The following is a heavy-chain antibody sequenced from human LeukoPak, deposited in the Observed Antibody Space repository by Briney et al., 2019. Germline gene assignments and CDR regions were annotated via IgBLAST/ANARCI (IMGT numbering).Heavy chain of an antibody. J-gene: IGHJ4*02. V-gene: IGHV3-23*01. CDR1: GFTFSSYA. Sequence: GGSLRLSCAASGFTFSSYAMSWVRQAPGKGLEWVSAISGSGGSTYYADSVKGRFTISRDNSKNTLYLQMNSLRAEDTAVYYCAKAHITMVRGVISQPGYYFDYWGQGTLVTVPS. CDR3: AKAHITMVRGVISQPGYYFDY. CDR2: ISGSGGST. D-gene: IGHD3-10*01.